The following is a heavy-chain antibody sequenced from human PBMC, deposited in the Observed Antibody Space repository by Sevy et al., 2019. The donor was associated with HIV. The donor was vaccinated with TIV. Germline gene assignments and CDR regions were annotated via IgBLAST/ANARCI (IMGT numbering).Heavy chain of an antibody. Sequence: GGSLRLSCAASGFTFSSYAMHWVRQAPGKGLEWVAVISYDGSNKYYADSVKGRFTISRDNSKNTLYLQMNSLRAEDTAVYYCARNNFSNYPTYYYYGMDVWGQGTTVTVS. CDR1: GFTFSSYA. V-gene: IGHV3-30-3*01. J-gene: IGHJ6*02. CDR3: ARNNFSNYPTYYYYGMDV. CDR2: ISYDGSNK. D-gene: IGHD4-4*01.